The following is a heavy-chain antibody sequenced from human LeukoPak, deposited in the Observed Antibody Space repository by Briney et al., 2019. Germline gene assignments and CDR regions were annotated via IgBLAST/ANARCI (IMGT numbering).Heavy chain of an antibody. CDR2: ISSSSSYI. CDR3: ARAVSSGTYGY. J-gene: IGHJ4*02. Sequence: GRSLRLSCAASGFTFSSYSMNWVRQAPGKGLEWVSSISSSSSYIYYADSVKGRFTISRDNAKNSLYLQMNSLRAEDTAVYYCARAVSSGTYGYWGQGTLVTVSS. CDR1: GFTFSSYS. D-gene: IGHD3-10*01. V-gene: IGHV3-21*01.